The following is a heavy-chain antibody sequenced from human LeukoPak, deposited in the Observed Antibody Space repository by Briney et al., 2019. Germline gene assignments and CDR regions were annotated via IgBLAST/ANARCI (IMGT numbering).Heavy chain of an antibody. Sequence: GATVKISCKSSGYTITPHYMHWVRQAPGKGLEWVGRVDPEDGEIIYAEKFQGRLTISADTSTDTGFMELSSLESEDTAIYYCATTLRGWYLDVWGKGTTVIVTS. CDR3: ATTLRGWYLDV. D-gene: IGHD6-19*01. J-gene: IGHJ6*03. CDR2: VDPEDGEI. CDR1: GYTITPHY. V-gene: IGHV1-69-2*01.